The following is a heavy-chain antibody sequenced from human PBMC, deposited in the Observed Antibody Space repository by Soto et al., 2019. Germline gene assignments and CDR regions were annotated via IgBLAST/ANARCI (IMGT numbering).Heavy chain of an antibody. CDR2: ICNSGST. J-gene: IGHJ4*02. CDR1: GFTFNIYA. D-gene: IGHD3-22*01. Sequence: EVQVLESGGALVQPGGSLRLSCAASGFTFNIYAMSWVRQVPGKGLEWVSTICNSGSTHSADSVKGRFTISRDNSKNTVYLQMNSLRAEDTAVYYCAKLLGISGWSFDYWGQGTLVTVSS. CDR3: AKLLGISGWSFDY. V-gene: IGHV3-23*01.